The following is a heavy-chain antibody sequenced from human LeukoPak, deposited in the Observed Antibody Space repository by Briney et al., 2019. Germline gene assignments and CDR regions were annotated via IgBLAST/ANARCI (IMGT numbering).Heavy chain of an antibody. V-gene: IGHV3-21*01. D-gene: IGHD6-13*01. CDR3: ARDPQQLPYRRDYFDY. Sequence: PGGSLRLSCAASGFTFSSYNMNWVRQAPGKGLEWVSSISSSSSYIYYADSVKGRFTISRDNAKNSLYLQMNSLRAEDTAVYYCARDPQQLPYRRDYFDYWGQGTLVTVSS. CDR2: ISSSSSYI. CDR1: GFTFSSYN. J-gene: IGHJ4*02.